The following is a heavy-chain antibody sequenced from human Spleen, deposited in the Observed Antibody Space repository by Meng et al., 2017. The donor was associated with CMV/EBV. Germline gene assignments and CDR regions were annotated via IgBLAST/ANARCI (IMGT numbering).Heavy chain of an antibody. V-gene: IGHV3-74*01. CDR2: INTDGSTT. J-gene: IGHJ5*02. CDR1: GFTFSHSW. Sequence: GGSLRLFCAASGFTFSHSWMHWVRQAPGKGLVWVSHINTDGSTTNYADSVKGRFTISRDNAKNSLYLEMNSLRAEDSAIYYCARDVKSQGRWFDPWGQGTLVTVSS. CDR3: ARDVKSQGRWFDP.